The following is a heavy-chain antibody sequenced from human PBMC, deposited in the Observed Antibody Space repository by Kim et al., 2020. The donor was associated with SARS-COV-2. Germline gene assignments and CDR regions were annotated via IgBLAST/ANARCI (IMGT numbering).Heavy chain of an antibody. D-gene: IGHD6-13*01. V-gene: IGHV1-3*01. J-gene: IGHJ3*02. CDR3: ARSGGSWYKAFDI. Sequence: YSQNFQGRVTITRDTSASTAYMDLSSLRSEDTAVYYCARSGGSWYKAFDIWGQGTMVTVSS.